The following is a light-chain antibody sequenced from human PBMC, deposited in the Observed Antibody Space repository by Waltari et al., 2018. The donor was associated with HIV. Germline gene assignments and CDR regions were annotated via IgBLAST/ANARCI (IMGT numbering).Light chain of an antibody. CDR2: DVN. J-gene: IGLJ1*01. V-gene: IGLV2-14*03. Sequence: QSALTQPASVSGSPGQSIAISCTGPRGELGTYNYVSWYQQHTGKVPKLIIYDVNVRPSGVSDRFSGSKSGNTATLTISGLHSDDEADYYCCSYTVNSTGVFGAGTKITV. CDR3: CSYTVNSTGV. CDR1: RGELGTYNY.